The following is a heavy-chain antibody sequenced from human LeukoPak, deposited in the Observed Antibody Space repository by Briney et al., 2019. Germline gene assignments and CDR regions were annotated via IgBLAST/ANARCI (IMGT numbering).Heavy chain of an antibody. CDR2: IKQDGSER. V-gene: IGHV3-7*01. CDR1: GFTFSNYW. Sequence: GGSLRLSCAASGFTFSNYWMSWVRQAPGKGLEWVANIKQDGSERYYADSVKGRFTISRDKSKKTMYLQMNTLRAEDTAVYYCARGSSWAFDIWGQGTKVTVSS. J-gene: IGHJ3*02. CDR3: ARGSSWAFDI.